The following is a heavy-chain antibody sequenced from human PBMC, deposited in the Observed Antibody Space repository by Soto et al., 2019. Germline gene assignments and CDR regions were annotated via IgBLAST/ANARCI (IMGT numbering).Heavy chain of an antibody. CDR3: ARELGFGNTPLDY. D-gene: IGHD1-7*01. J-gene: IGHJ4*02. CDR1: GFTFSSYG. V-gene: IGHV3-33*01. CDR2: IWYDGSKK. Sequence: QVQLVESGGGVVQPGRSLRLSCAASGFTFSSYGMHWVRQAPGKGLEWVAVIWYDGSKKYYADSVKGRFTISRDNSKNTVDVQMDSLRAEDTALHYCARELGFGNTPLDYWGPGTQVTASS.